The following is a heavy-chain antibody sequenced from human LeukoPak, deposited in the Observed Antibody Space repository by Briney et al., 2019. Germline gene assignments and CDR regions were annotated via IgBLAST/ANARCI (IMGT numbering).Heavy chain of an antibody. CDR2: IYHSGST. CDR1: GGSFSGYY. V-gene: IGHV4-34*01. Sequence: SETLSLTCAVYGGSFSGYYWSWIRQPPGKGLEWIGYIYHSGSTYYNPSLKSRVTISVDRSKNQFSLKLSSVTAADTAVYYCARGDSSSPLFDYWGQGTLVTVSS. CDR3: ARGDSSSPLFDY. J-gene: IGHJ4*02. D-gene: IGHD6-6*01.